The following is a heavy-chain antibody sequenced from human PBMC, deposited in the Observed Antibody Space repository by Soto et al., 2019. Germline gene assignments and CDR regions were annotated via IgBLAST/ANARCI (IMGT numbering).Heavy chain of an antibody. Sequence: SETLSLTYSVSGGAISSYYWSWIRQPPGKGLEWIGYIYYSGSTNYNPSLKSRVTISVDTSKNQFSLKLSSVTAADTAVYYCARGLLRDGMDVWGQGTTVTVSS. CDR2: IYYSGST. CDR1: GGAISSYY. V-gene: IGHV4-59*01. CDR3: ARGLLRDGMDV. J-gene: IGHJ6*02. D-gene: IGHD3-22*01.